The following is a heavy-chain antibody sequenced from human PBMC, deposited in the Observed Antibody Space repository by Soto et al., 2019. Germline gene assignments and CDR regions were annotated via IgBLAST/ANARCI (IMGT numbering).Heavy chain of an antibody. V-gene: IGHV4-34*01. CDR2: INHSGST. D-gene: IGHD5-18*01. CDR1: GGSFSGYY. Sequence: SETLSLTCAVYGGSFSGYYWCWIRQPPGKGLEWIGEINHSGSTNYNPSLKSRVTISVDTSKNQFSLKLSSVTAADTAVYYCARAGYSYGYRYWGQGTLVTVPS. CDR3: ARAGYSYGYRY. J-gene: IGHJ4*02.